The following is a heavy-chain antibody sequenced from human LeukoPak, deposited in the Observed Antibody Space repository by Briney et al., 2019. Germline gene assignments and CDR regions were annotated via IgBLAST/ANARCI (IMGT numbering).Heavy chain of an antibody. Sequence: PGGSLRLFCAASGFTCSNAGKSGVLQARGKGLERVGRIKSKTDGGKTDYAAPVKGRFTISRDDSKNTLYLQMNSLKTEDTAVYYCTTGRITIFGVVIKAHYYYYMDVWGKGTTVTASS. D-gene: IGHD3-3*01. CDR1: GFTCSNAG. CDR2: IKSKTDGGKT. V-gene: IGHV3-15*01. CDR3: TTGRITIFGVVIKAHYYYYMDV. J-gene: IGHJ6*03.